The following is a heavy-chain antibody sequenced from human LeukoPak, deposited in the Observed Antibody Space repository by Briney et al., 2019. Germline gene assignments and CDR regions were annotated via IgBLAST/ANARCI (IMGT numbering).Heavy chain of an antibody. V-gene: IGHV3-9*01. CDR1: GFTFDDYA. D-gene: IGHD3-10*01. Sequence: PGRSLRLSCAASGFTFDDYAMHWVRQAPGKGLEWVSGIRWNSGSIGYADSVKGRFTISRDNAKNSLYLQMNSLRAEDTALYYCANLMVRGNYGMDVWGQGTTVTVSS. CDR2: IRWNSGSI. J-gene: IGHJ6*02. CDR3: ANLMVRGNYGMDV.